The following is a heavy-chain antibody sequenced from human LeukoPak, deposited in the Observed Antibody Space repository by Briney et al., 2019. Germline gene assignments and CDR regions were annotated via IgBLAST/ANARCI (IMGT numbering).Heavy chain of an antibody. J-gene: IGHJ5*02. V-gene: IGHV4-34*01. D-gene: IGHD1-26*01. CDR3: ASLRGAWDRNWFDP. Sequence: SETLSLACAVYGGSFSGYYWSWIRQPPGKGLEWIGEINHSGSTNYNPSLKSRVTISVDTSKNQFSLKLSSVTAADTAVYYCASLRGAWDRNWFDPWGQGTLVAVSS. CDR2: INHSGST. CDR1: GGSFSGYY.